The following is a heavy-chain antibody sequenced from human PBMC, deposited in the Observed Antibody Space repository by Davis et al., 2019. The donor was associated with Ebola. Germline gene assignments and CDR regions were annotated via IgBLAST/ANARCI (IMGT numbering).Heavy chain of an antibody. CDR1: GFTFSNAW. D-gene: IGHD3-22*01. Sequence: PGGSLRLSCAASGFTFSNAWMSWVRQAPGKGLEWVGRIKSKTDGGTTDYAAPVKGRFTISRDDSKNTLYLQMNSLKTEDTAVYYCTTDLHYYDSSGYYKTLGAFDPWGQGTLVTVSS. V-gene: IGHV3-15*01. CDR2: IKSKTDGGTT. CDR3: TTDLHYYDSSGYYKTLGAFDP. J-gene: IGHJ5*02.